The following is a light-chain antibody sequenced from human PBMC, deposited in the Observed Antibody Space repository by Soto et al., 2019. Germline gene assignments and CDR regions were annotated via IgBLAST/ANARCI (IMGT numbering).Light chain of an antibody. CDR2: GNS. CDR1: SSYIGAGYD. Sequence: QSVLTQPPSVSGAPGQRVTISCTGTSSYIGAGYDVHWYQQLPGTAPKLLIYGNSNRPSGVPDRFSGSKSGTSVSLAITGLQAEDEADYYCQSYDSSRSGSVFGGGTKLTVL. J-gene: IGLJ3*02. V-gene: IGLV1-40*01. CDR3: QSYDSSRSGSV.